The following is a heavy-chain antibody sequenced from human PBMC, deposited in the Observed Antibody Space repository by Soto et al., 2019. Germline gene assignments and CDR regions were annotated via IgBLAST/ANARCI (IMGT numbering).Heavy chain of an antibody. V-gene: IGHV4-59*08. D-gene: IGHD6-19*01. CDR2: IYYSGSI. Sequence: QVQLQESGTGLVKLSETMSLTCTVSGASITNYYWNWVRQTPGKGLEWIEFIYYSGSIKYNPSLQTHVTPSVDTSSNQLPLNLTSVTATDTAVYYCARRGGSFGSGWYYDYWGQGTLVTFSS. J-gene: IGHJ4*02. CDR1: GASITNYY. CDR3: ARRGGSFGSGWYYDY.